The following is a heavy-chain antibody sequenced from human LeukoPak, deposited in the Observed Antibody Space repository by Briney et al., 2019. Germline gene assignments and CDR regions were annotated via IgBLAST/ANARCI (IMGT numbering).Heavy chain of an antibody. V-gene: IGHV1-69*13. J-gene: IGHJ4*02. Sequence: GASVKVSCKASGYTFTINHIHWVRQAPGQGLEWMGGIIPIFGTANYAQKFQGRVTITADESTSTAYMELSSLRSEDTAVYYCARGVPYFDYWGQGTLVTVSS. D-gene: IGHD2-2*01. CDR3: ARGVPYFDY. CDR1: GYTFTINH. CDR2: IIPIFGTA.